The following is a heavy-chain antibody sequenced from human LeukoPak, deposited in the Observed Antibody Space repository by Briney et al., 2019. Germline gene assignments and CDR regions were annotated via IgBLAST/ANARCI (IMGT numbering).Heavy chain of an antibody. Sequence: SVTVSCKASGGTFSNYAISWVRQAPGQGLEWMGGIIPIFGTANYAQKFQGRVTITADKSTSTAYMELSSLRSEDTAVYYCAREGGDYGSGRFDYWGQGTLVTVSS. CDR3: AREGGDYGSGRFDY. J-gene: IGHJ4*02. CDR2: IIPIFGTA. D-gene: IGHD4-17*01. V-gene: IGHV1-69*06. CDR1: GGTFSNYA.